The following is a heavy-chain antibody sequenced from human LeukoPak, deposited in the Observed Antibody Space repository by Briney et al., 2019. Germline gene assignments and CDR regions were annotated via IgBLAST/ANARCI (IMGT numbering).Heavy chain of an antibody. V-gene: IGHV4-38-2*02. CDR1: GYSISSGYY. Sequence: SETLSLTCTVSGYSISSGYYWGWIRQPPGKGLEWIGSIYHSGSTYYNPSLKSRVTISVDTSKNQFSLKLSSVTAADTAVYYCARYRNCGSDCYDAFDIWGQGTIVTVSS. CDR2: IYHSGST. D-gene: IGHD2-21*02. J-gene: IGHJ3*02. CDR3: ARYRNCGSDCYDAFDI.